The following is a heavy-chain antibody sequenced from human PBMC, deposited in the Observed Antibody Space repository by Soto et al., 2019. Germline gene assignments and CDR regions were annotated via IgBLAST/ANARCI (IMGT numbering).Heavy chain of an antibody. CDR2: INWNGGST. CDR3: ARCSSTSRYIMASFDY. V-gene: IGHV3-20*04. Sequence: EVHLVESGGAVVRPGGSLRLSCAASGFTFDDYAMSWVRQAPGKGLEWVAAINWNGGSTTYADSLKGRFTISRDNAKNSLRLQINSLRAEDTALYYCARCSSTSRYIMASFDYWGQGTLVTVSS. D-gene: IGHD2-2*02. J-gene: IGHJ4*02. CDR1: GFTFDDYA.